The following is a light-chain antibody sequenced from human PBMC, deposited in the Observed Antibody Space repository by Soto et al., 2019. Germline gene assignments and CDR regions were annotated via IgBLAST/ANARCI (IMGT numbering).Light chain of an antibody. CDR3: QQYDNLPLT. J-gene: IGKJ4*01. CDR2: DAS. Sequence: DIQMTQSPSSVSASIGDTVTITCRASQDINVYLNWYQQKPGEVPKLLIYDASNLETGVPSRFSGSGSGTDFTFTISSLQPEDIATYYCQQYDNLPLTFGGGTKVEIK. V-gene: IGKV1-33*01. CDR1: QDINVY.